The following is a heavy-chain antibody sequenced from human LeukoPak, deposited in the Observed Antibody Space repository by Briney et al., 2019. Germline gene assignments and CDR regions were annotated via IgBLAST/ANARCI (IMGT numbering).Heavy chain of an antibody. J-gene: IGHJ4*02. Sequence: ASVKVSCKASGYTFTGYYMHWVRQAPGQGLEWMGWINPNSGGTNYAQKFQGWVTTTRDTSISTAFMELSRLKSDDTAVYYCARVNAATGNSLDYWGQGTLVTVSS. CDR2: INPNSGGT. CDR1: GYTFTGYY. V-gene: IGHV1-2*04. CDR3: ARVNAATGNSLDY. D-gene: IGHD6-13*01.